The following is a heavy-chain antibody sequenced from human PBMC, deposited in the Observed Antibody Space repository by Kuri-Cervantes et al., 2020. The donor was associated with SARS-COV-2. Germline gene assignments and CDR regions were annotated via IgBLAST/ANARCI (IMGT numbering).Heavy chain of an antibody. CDR3: ARDLRLGKSLDC. CDR1: GFTFSSYG. D-gene: IGHD7-27*01. Sequence: GGSLRLSCAASGFTFSSYGMHWVRQAPGKGLEWVSNIGPSGTPKHYADSVKGRFTISRDNAKNSLYLQMGSLRAEDTAVYYCARDLRLGKSLDCWGQGTLVTVSS. CDR2: IGPSGTPK. J-gene: IGHJ4*02. V-gene: IGHV3-48*04.